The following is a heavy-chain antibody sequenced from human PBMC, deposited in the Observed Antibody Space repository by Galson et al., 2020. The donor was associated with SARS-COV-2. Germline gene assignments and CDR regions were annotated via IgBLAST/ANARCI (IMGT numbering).Heavy chain of an antibody. Sequence: SQTPALTRAVSGISISSRSYARDWIRQPPGKGLEWSEYISHRGGTYYNPSLKSRVSISGDRSKNQVSLRLSSVTAADTAVYYCARLHYGEYAPGDFDLSGPGTRVTV. J-gene: IGHJ3*01. CDR2: ISHRGGT. CDR3: ARLHYGEYAPGDFDL. CDR1: GISISSRSYA. V-gene: IGHV4-30-2*01. D-gene: IGHD4-17*01.